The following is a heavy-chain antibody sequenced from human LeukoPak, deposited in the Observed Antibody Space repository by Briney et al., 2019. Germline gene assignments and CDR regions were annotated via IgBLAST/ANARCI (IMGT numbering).Heavy chain of an antibody. V-gene: IGHV3-66*01. CDR2: IYSGGSI. D-gene: IGHD1-26*01. CDR1: GFTVSSNY. CDR3: ARDYVSSGSYYFYYYGMDV. J-gene: IGHJ6*02. Sequence: PGGSLRLSCAASGFTVSSNYMSWVRQAPGMGLEWVSIIYSGGSIHYADSAKGRFTVSRDNSKNTLYLQMNSLRAEDTAVYYCARDYVSSGSYYFYYYGMDVWGQGTTVTVSS.